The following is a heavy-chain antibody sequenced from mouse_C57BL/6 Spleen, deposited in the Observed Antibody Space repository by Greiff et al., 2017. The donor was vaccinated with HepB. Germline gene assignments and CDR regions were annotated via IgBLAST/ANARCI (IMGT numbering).Heavy chain of an antibody. V-gene: IGHV1-50*01. J-gene: IGHJ2*01. Sequence: VQLQQPGAELVKPGASVKLSCKASGYTFTSYWMQWVKQRPGQGLEWIGEIDPSDSYTNYNQKFKGKATLTVDTSSSTAYMQLSSLTSEDSAVYYCARRDGSSPFDYWGQGTTLTVSS. CDR1: GYTFTSYW. CDR2: IDPSDSYT. D-gene: IGHD1-1*01. CDR3: ARRDGSSPFDY.